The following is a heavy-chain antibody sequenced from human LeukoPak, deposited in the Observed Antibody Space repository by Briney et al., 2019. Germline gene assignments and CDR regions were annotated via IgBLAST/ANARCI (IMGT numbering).Heavy chain of an antibody. D-gene: IGHD2-2*01. Sequence: AGGSLRLSCAASGFTFSSYSMNWVRQAPGKGLEWVSSISSSSSYIYYADSVKGRFTISRDNAKNSLYLQMNSLRAEDTAVYYCATTSTLGYCSSTSCRDYWGQGTLVTVSS. CDR1: GFTFSSYS. CDR2: ISSSSSYI. J-gene: IGHJ4*02. CDR3: ATTSTLGYCSSTSCRDY. V-gene: IGHV3-21*01.